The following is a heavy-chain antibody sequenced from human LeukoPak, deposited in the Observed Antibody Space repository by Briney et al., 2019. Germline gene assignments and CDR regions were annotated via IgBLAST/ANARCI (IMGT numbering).Heavy chain of an antibody. V-gene: IGHV1-8*02. D-gene: IGHD4-17*01. CDR1: GYTFTGHY. CDR3: ARAVYGDYIDY. J-gene: IGHJ4*02. CDR2: MNPNSGNT. Sequence: ASVKVSCKASGYTFTGHYIHWVRQAPGQGLEWMGWMNPNSGNTGYAQKFQGRVTMTRNTSISTAYMELSSLRSEDTAVYYCARAVYGDYIDYWGQGTLVTVSS.